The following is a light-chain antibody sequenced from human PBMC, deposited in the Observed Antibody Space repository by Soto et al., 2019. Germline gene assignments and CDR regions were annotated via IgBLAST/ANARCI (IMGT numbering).Light chain of an antibody. Sequence: EVALTQSPGTLSLSPGARATLSCSASQSIDKNYLTWYQQKPGQAPRVLIYDASTRATGIPDRFSGSGSGTDFTLTISRLEPEDFAVYYCQQYGSSPWTFGQGTKVDIK. J-gene: IGKJ1*01. V-gene: IGKV3-20*01. CDR3: QQYGSSPWT. CDR1: QSIDKNY. CDR2: DAS.